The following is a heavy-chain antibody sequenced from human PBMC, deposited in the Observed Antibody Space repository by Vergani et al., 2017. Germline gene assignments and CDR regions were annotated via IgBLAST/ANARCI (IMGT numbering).Heavy chain of an antibody. D-gene: IGHD1-1*01. CDR3: AKNPGISTTRHYYAMDV. Sequence: QVQVVESGGGLVNPAGSLRLSCAASGFKFSDHYMSWIRQAPGKGLEWVSHISPGASTVSYTDSVTGRFTVSRDNDNNSLTLDMTTLRVEDTAVYYCAKNPGISTTRHYYAMDVWGQGTTVTVSS. J-gene: IGHJ6*02. CDR1: GFKFSDHY. V-gene: IGHV3-11*04. CDR2: ISPGASTV.